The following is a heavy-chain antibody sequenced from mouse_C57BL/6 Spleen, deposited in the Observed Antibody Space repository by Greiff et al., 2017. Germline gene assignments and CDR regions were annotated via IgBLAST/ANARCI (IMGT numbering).Heavy chain of an antibody. J-gene: IGHJ3*01. CDR1: GYTFTSYW. V-gene: IGHV1-69*01. D-gene: IGHD6-1*01. CDR2: IDPSDSYT. CDR3: AKGSFDSWFAY. Sequence: QVQLQQPGAELVMPGASVKLSCKASGYTFTSYWMHWVKQRPGQGLEWIGEIDPSDSYTNYNQKFKGKSTLTVDNSSSTAYMQLSSLTSEDSAGYCGAKGSFDSWFAYWGQGTLVTVSA.